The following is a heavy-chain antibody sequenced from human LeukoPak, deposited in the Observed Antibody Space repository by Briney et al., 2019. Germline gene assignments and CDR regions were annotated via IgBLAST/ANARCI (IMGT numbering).Heavy chain of an antibody. CDR3: ARAKLFSASGGAFDI. V-gene: IGHV1-18*01. CDR2: ITAYNGNT. CDR1: GYTFTSYG. D-gene: IGHD3-10*01. Sequence: ASVKVSCKASGYTFTSYGISWVRQAPGQGLEWMGWITAYNGNTNYAQTLQGRVTMTTDTSTSTAYMELRSLRSDDTAMYYCARAKLFSASGGAFDIWGQGTMVTVSS. J-gene: IGHJ3*02.